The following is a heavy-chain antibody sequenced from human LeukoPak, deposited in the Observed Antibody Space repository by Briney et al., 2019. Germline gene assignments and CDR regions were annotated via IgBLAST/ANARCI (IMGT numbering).Heavy chain of an antibody. J-gene: IGHJ4*02. CDR1: RFTFSSYW. CDR2: INQDGSEK. V-gene: IGHV3-7*01. Sequence: PGGALRLSCVASRFTFSSYWMSWVRQAPGKGLEWVAHINQDGSEKYYVDSVKGRFTISRDNAKNSLYLQMNSLRVEDTAVYYCAREDTGFDCYDRSGYYYGTFFDYWGQGTLVTVSS. D-gene: IGHD3-22*01. CDR3: AREDTGFDCYDRSGYYYGTFFDY.